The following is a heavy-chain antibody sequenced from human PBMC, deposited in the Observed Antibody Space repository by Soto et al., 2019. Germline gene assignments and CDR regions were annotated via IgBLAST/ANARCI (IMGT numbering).Heavy chain of an antibody. CDR1: GFTFSSYW. CDR3: AKVRYNWNDESRDY. V-gene: IGHV3-74*01. D-gene: IGHD1-20*01. CDR2: INSDGSST. Sequence: PGGSLRLSCAASGFTFSSYWMHWVRQAPGKGLEWVSAINSDGSSTNYADSVKGRFTISRDNSKNTLYLQMNSLRAEDTAVYYCAKVRYNWNDESRDYWGQGALVTVSS. J-gene: IGHJ4*02.